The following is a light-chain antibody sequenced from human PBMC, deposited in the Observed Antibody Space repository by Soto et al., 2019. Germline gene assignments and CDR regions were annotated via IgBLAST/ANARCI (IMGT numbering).Light chain of an antibody. J-gene: IGKJ4*01. CDR2: AAS. Sequence: EIVLTQSPGTLSLSPGERATLSCRPSQSVGSGYLAWYQQRPGQPPRLLIQAASTKATGIPDRFSGSGSGTAFTLTISRLEPADSAVYYCQQDGTSPVTFGGGTKVEIK. CDR3: QQDGTSPVT. V-gene: IGKV3-20*01. CDR1: QSVGSGY.